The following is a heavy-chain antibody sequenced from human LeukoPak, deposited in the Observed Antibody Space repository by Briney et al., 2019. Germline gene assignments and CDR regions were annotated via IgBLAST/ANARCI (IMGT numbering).Heavy chain of an antibody. CDR2: INPNSGGT. D-gene: IGHD3-3*01. CDR3: ARVQEAITIFGVVDY. J-gene: IGHJ4*02. V-gene: IGHV1-2*02. CDR1: GYTFTGYY. Sequence: GASVKVSCKASGYTFTGYYMHWVRQAPGQGLEWRGWINPNSGGTNYAQKFQGRVTMTRDTSISTAYMELSRLRSDDTAVYYCARVQEAITIFGVVDYWGQGTLVTVSS.